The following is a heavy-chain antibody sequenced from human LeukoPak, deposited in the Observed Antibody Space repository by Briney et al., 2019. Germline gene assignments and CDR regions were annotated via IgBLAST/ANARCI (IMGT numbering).Heavy chain of an antibody. D-gene: IGHD5-24*01. CDR3: ARGGDGYNYWFDP. V-gene: IGHV4-59*01. CDR1: GGSFSGYY. J-gene: IGHJ5*02. Sequence: KSSETLSLTCAVYGGSFSGYYWSWIRQSPGKGLEWIGSIHYSGSTNYNPSLKSRVTMSLDTSKNHLSLRLSSLTAADTAVYSCARGGDGYNYWFDPWGQGTLVTVSS. CDR2: IHYSGST.